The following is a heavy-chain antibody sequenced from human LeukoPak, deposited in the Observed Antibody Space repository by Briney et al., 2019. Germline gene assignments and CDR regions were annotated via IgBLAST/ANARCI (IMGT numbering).Heavy chain of an antibody. CDR3: ARGPAGIAVAGALDY. D-gene: IGHD6-19*01. Sequence: RSLRLSCAASGFTFSSYAMHWVRQAPGKGLEWVAVISYDGSNKYYADSVKGRFTISRDNSKNTLYLQMNSLRAEDTAVYYCARGPAGIAVAGALDYWGQGTLVTVPS. V-gene: IGHV3-30*04. CDR1: GFTFSSYA. CDR2: ISYDGSNK. J-gene: IGHJ4*02.